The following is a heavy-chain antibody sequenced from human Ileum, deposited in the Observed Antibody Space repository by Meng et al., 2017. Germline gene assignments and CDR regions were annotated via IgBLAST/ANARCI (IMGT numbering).Heavy chain of an antibody. D-gene: IGHD2-2*01. CDR1: GYTFTGYY. CDR3: ARDEGSTDSFDI. J-gene: IGHJ3*02. Sequence: QVQLVQSGAEVTKPGASVNVSCKASGYTFTGYYMHWVRQAPGQGLEWMGRINPHSGGTNYAQKFQGRVTLTRDTSISTAYMELSRLRSDDTALYYCARDEGSTDSFDIWGQGTLVTVSS. V-gene: IGHV1-2*06. CDR2: INPHSGGT.